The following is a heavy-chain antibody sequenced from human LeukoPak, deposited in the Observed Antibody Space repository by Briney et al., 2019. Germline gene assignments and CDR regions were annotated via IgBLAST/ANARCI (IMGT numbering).Heavy chain of an antibody. Sequence: ASVKVSCKASGGTFSSYAISWVRQAPGQGLEWMGGIIPILGTANYAQKFQGRVTITADESTSTAYMELSSLRSEDTAVYYCARSAYSSGWYAFDYWGQGTLVTVSS. D-gene: IGHD6-19*01. V-gene: IGHV1-69*01. CDR3: ARSAYSSGWYAFDY. CDR2: IIPILGTA. CDR1: GGTFSSYA. J-gene: IGHJ4*02.